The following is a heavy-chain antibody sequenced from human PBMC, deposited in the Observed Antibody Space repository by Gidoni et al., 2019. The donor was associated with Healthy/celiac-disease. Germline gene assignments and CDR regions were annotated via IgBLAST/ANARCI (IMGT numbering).Heavy chain of an antibody. CDR1: GFTFSSYW. V-gene: IGHV3-7*05. J-gene: IGHJ5*02. D-gene: IGHD3-16*02. CDR3: ARDDPMITFGGVIVGAGYNWFDP. Sequence: EVQLVESGGGLVQPGGSLRLSCAASGFTFSSYWMSWVRQAPGKGLEWVANIKQDGSEKYYVDSVKGRFTISRDNAKNSLYLQMNSLRAEDTAVYYCARDDPMITFGGVIVGAGYNWFDPWGQGTLVTVSS. CDR2: IKQDGSEK.